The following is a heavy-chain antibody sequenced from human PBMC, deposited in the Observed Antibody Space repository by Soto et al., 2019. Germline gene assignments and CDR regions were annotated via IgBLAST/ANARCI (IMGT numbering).Heavy chain of an antibody. D-gene: IGHD6-19*01. CDR2: IYYSGST. CDR1: GGSVSSGSYY. J-gene: IGHJ4*02. Sequence: SETLSLTCTVSGGSVSSGSYYLSWIRQPPGKGLEWIGYIYYSGSTNYNPSLKSRVTISVDTSKNQFSLKLSSVTAADTAVYYCARDDVAGKDYFDYWGQGTLVTVSS. V-gene: IGHV4-61*01. CDR3: ARDDVAGKDYFDY.